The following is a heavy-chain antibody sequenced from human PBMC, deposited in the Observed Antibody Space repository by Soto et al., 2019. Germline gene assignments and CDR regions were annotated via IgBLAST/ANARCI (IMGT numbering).Heavy chain of an antibody. D-gene: IGHD2-15*01. Sequence: ETLSLTCTVSGGSISSYYCSWIRQPPGKGLEWIGYIYYSGSTNYNPSLKSRVTISVDTSKNQFSLKLSSVTAADTAVYYCAREGGGYCSGGSCPTYYFDYWGQGTLVTVSS. J-gene: IGHJ4*02. CDR3: AREGGGYCSGGSCPTYYFDY. CDR2: IYYSGST. V-gene: IGHV4-59*01. CDR1: GGSISSYY.